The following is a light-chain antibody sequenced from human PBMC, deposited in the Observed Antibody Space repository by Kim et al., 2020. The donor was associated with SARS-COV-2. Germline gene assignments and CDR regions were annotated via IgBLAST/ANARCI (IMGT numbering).Light chain of an antibody. V-gene: IGKV3-15*01. Sequence: EIVMTQSPATLSVSPGERATLSCRASQSVSSNLAWYQQKPGQAPRLLIYGASTRATGIPARFGGSGSGTEFTLTISSLRSEDFAVYYCQQYNNWPPYTFGQGTKLEI. CDR1: QSVSSN. CDR2: GAS. J-gene: IGKJ2*01. CDR3: QQYNNWPPYT.